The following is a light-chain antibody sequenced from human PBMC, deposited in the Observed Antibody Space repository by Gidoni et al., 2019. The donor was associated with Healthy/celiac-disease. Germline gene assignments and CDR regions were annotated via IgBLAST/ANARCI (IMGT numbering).Light chain of an antibody. CDR1: QDISNY. J-gene: IGKJ2*01. CDR2: DAS. CDR3: QQYDKLPMYT. Sequence: DIQMTQSPSSLSASVGDRVTITCQASQDISNYLNWYQQKPGKAPKLLIYDASNLETGVPSRFSGSGSGTDFTFTISSLQPEDIATYYCQQYDKLPMYTFGQGTKLEIK. V-gene: IGKV1-33*01.